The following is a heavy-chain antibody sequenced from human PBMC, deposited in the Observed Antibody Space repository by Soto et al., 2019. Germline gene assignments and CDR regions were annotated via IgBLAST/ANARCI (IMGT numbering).Heavy chain of an antibody. J-gene: IGHJ6*02. CDR2: INHSGST. Sequence: SETLSLTCAVYGGSFSGYYWSWIRQPPGKGLEWIGEINHSGSTNYNPSLKSRVTISVDTSKNQFSLKLSFVTAADTAVYYCARVRSSSWSFDYGLDVWGQGTTVTVSS. CDR3: ARVRSSSWSFDYGLDV. V-gene: IGHV4-34*01. CDR1: GGSFSGYY. D-gene: IGHD6-13*01.